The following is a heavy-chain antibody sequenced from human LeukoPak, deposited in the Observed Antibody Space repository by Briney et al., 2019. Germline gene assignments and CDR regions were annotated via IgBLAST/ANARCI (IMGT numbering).Heavy chain of an antibody. CDR3: ARNTGTYDY. Sequence: GGSLRLSCAASGFTFSSYWMHWVRRAPGKGLVWVSRINSDGSITTYADSVRGRFTISRDNAKSTLYLQMNSLRAEDTAVYYCARNTGTYDYWGQGTLVTVSS. CDR2: INSDGSIT. V-gene: IGHV3-74*01. J-gene: IGHJ4*02. D-gene: IGHD1-1*01. CDR1: GFTFSSYW.